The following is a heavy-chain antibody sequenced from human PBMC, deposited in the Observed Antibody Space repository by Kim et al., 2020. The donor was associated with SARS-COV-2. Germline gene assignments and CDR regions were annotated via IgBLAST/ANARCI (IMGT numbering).Heavy chain of an antibody. CDR3: ARPRITGTPYAFDI. D-gene: IGHD1-20*01. V-gene: IGHV4-61*07. J-gene: IGHJ3*02. Sequence: TPPLKSRVTISVDTSKNQFSLKLSSVTAADTAVYYCARPRITGTPYAFDIWGQGTMVTVSS.